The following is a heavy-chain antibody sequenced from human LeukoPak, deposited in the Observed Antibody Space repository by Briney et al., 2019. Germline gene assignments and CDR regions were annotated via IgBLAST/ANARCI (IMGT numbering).Heavy chain of an antibody. CDR2: IIPIFGTA. Sequence: SVRVSCKASGGTFSSYAISWVRQAPGQGLEWMGGIIPIFGTANYAQKFQGRVTITADKPTTTAYMELSSLRSEDTAVYYCARDAHYDSSGYYAYWGQGTLVTVSS. CDR1: GGTFSSYA. D-gene: IGHD3-22*01. J-gene: IGHJ4*02. V-gene: IGHV1-69*06. CDR3: ARDAHYDSSGYYAY.